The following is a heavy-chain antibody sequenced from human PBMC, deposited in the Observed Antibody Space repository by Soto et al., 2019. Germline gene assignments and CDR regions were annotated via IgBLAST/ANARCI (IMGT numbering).Heavy chain of an antibody. V-gene: IGHV1-18*04. Sequence: QVQLVQSGAEVKKPGASVKVSCKASGYTFTSYGISWVRQAPGQGLEWMGWISAYNGNTNYAQKLQGRVTMTTDTSTRTAYMELRSLRSDDTAVYYCARRGTTWIQLWNDYGMDVWGQGTTVTVSS. CDR1: GYTFTSYG. CDR2: ISAYNGNT. CDR3: ARRGTTWIQLWNDYGMDV. J-gene: IGHJ6*02. D-gene: IGHD5-18*01.